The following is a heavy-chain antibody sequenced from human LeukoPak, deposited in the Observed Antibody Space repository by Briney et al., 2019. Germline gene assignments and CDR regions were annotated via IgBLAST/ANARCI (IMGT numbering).Heavy chain of an antibody. V-gene: IGHV4-31*03. Sequence: PSQTLSLTCTVSGGSISSGGYCWSWIRQHPGKGLEWIGYIYYSGSTYYNPSLKSRVTVSVDTSKNQFSLKLSSVTAADTAVYYCARDGGYGSGSYFFDSWGQGTLVTVSS. CDR3: ARDGGYGSGSYFFDS. CDR1: GGSISSGGYC. CDR2: IYYSGST. J-gene: IGHJ4*02. D-gene: IGHD3-10*01.